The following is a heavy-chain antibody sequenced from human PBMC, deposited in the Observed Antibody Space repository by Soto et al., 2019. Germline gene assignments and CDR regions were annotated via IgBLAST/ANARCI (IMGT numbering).Heavy chain of an antibody. V-gene: IGHV3-30-3*01. J-gene: IGHJ4*02. CDR3: ARRAGGDNFDY. CDR2: ISYDGSNK. CDR1: GFTFSSYA. Sequence: QVQLVESGGGVVQPGRSLRLSCAASGFTFSSYAMHWVRQAPGKGLEWVAVISYDGSNKYYADSVKGRFTISRDNSKNTLYLQMNSLRAEYTAVYYCARRAGGDNFDYWGQGTLVTVSS. D-gene: IGHD2-21*02.